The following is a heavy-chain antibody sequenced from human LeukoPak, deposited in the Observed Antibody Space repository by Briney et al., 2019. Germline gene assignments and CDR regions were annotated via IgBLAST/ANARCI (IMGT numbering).Heavy chain of an antibody. CDR3: ARDPVNSSGWVRKMDV. CDR2: INPNSGGT. Sequence: GASVKVSCKASGYTFTGYYMHWVRQAPGQGLEWMGWINPNSGGTNYAQKFQGRVTMTRDTSMSTAYMELSRLRSDDTAVYYCARDPVNSSGWVRKMDVWGKGTTVTVSS. V-gene: IGHV1-2*02. CDR1: GYTFTGYY. J-gene: IGHJ6*04. D-gene: IGHD6-19*01.